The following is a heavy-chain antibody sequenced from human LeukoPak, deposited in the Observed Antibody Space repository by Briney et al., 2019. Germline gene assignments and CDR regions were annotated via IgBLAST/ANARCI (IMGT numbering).Heavy chain of an antibody. V-gene: IGHV4-59*01. Sequence: PSETLSLTCTVSGGTIRSYYWSWIRQPPGKGLEWIGYIYYSGSTNYNPSLKSRVTISVDTSKNQFSLNLSSATAADTAVYYCARVLPYSSGWGVDYWGQGTLVTVSS. J-gene: IGHJ4*02. CDR3: ARVLPYSSGWGVDY. CDR1: GGTIRSYY. CDR2: IYYSGST. D-gene: IGHD6-19*01.